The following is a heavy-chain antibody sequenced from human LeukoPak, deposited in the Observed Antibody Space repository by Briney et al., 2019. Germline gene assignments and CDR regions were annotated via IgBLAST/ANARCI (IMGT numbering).Heavy chain of an antibody. D-gene: IGHD2-2*01. Sequence: ASVKVSCKASGYTFTGYYMHWVRQAPGLGLEWMGWINPNSGGTNYAQKFQGRVTMTRDTSISSAYMELSRLRSDDTAVYYCATGRYCSSTSCYVFDYWGQGTLVTVSS. J-gene: IGHJ4*02. V-gene: IGHV1-2*02. CDR2: INPNSGGT. CDR3: ATGRYCSSTSCYVFDY. CDR1: GYTFTGYY.